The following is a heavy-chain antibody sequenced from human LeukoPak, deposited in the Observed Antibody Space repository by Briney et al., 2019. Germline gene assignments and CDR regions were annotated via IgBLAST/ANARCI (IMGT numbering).Heavy chain of an antibody. Sequence: ASVKVSCKASGGTFSSYAISWVRQAPGQGLEWMGLINPSSGSTSYAQKFQGRVTMTRDTSTSTVYMELSSLRSEDTAVYYCTRAAPGEWPGGDYWGQGTLVTVSS. V-gene: IGHV1-46*01. CDR2: INPSSGST. J-gene: IGHJ4*02. D-gene: IGHD3-16*01. CDR1: GGTFSSYA. CDR3: TRAAPGEWPGGDY.